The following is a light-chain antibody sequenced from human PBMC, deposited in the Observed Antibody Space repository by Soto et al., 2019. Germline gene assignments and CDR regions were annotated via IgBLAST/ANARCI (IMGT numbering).Light chain of an antibody. Sequence: PGERATLSCRASQSVSSSYLAWYQQKPGQAPRLLLYGASSRATGIPDRFSGSGSGTDFTLTITRLEPEDFAVYYCQQYVTSSPRTFGQGTKVDIK. CDR2: GAS. CDR1: QSVSSSY. J-gene: IGKJ1*01. CDR3: QQYVTSSPRT. V-gene: IGKV3-20*01.